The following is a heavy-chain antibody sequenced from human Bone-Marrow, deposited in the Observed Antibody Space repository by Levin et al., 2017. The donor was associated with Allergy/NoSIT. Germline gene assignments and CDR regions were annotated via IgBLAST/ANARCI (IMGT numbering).Heavy chain of an antibody. Sequence: GESLKISCKASGYTFTSYDINWVRQATGQGLEWMGWMNPNSGNTGYAQKFQGRVTMTRNTSISTAYMELSSLRSEDTAVYYCARGQEDNPEYLAGWFDPWGQGTLVTVSS. V-gene: IGHV1-8*01. CDR2: MNPNSGNT. CDR3: ARGQEDNPEYLAGWFDP. J-gene: IGHJ5*02. D-gene: IGHD1-14*01. CDR1: GYTFTSYD.